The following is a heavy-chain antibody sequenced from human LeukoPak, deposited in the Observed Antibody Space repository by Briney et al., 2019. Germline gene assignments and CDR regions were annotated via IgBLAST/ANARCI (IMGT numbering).Heavy chain of an antibody. CDR2: INPNSGGT. V-gene: IGHV1-2*02. Sequence: GASVKVSCQASGYTFTAYYMHWVRQAPGQGLECMGWINPNSGGTNYAQKFQGRVTMTRDTSISTAYMDLGRLTSDDTAVYYCARDLGRIGVTGTRGFDSWGQRTLVTVSS. J-gene: IGHJ4*02. CDR3: ARDLGRIGVTGTRGFDS. CDR1: GYTFTAYY. D-gene: IGHD6-19*01.